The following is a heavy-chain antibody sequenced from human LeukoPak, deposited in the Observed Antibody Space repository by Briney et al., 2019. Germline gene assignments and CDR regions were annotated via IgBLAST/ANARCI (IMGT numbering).Heavy chain of an antibody. Sequence: GGSLRLSCAASGFTFSSYWMHWVRQAPGKGLVWVSRINSDGSSTSYADSVKGRFTSSRDNAKDSLYLQINSLRDDDTAVYYCARDMRYAFDYWGQGTLVTVSS. V-gene: IGHV3-74*01. CDR2: INSDGSST. D-gene: IGHD3-16*01. J-gene: IGHJ4*02. CDR1: GFTFSSYW. CDR3: ARDMRYAFDY.